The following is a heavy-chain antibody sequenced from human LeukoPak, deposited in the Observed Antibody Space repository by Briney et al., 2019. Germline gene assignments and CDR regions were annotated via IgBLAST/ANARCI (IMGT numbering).Heavy chain of an antibody. V-gene: IGHV3-7*05. Sequence: SGGSLRLSCAASGFTFSSYWLTWVRQAPGKGLEWVANIKQDGSEKYYVDSVKGRFTISRDNVKNSLYLQMNGLGDEDTAVYYCARRGTSSSWAHFDYWGQGTLVTVSS. J-gene: IGHJ4*02. CDR2: IKQDGSEK. D-gene: IGHD6-13*01. CDR3: ARRGTSSSWAHFDY. CDR1: GFTFSSYW.